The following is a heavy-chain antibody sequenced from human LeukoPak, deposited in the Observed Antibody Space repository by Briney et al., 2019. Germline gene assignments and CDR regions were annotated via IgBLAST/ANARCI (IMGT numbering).Heavy chain of an antibody. Sequence: VAPVKVSCKASGGTFSSYAISWVRQAPGQGLERMGGIIPIFGTANYAQKFQGRVTITADKSTSTAYMELSSLRSEDTAVYYCARAPRYGDYGDYYYYGMDVWGKGTTVTVSS. V-gene: IGHV1-69*06. J-gene: IGHJ6*04. CDR1: GGTFSSYA. CDR2: IIPIFGTA. CDR3: ARAPRYGDYGDYYYYGMDV. D-gene: IGHD4-17*01.